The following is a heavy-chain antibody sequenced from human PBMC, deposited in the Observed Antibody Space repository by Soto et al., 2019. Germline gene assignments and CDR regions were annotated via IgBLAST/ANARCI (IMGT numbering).Heavy chain of an antibody. J-gene: IGHJ3*02. Sequence: QLQLQESGSGLVKPSQTLSLTCAVSGGSISSGGYSWSWIRQPPGKGLEWIGYIYHSGSTYYNPSLKSRVTISVDRSNNQFSLKLSSVTAADTAVYYCARGVGIQLWFEDGDAFDIWGQGTMVTVSS. CDR1: GGSISSGGYS. CDR2: IYHSGST. D-gene: IGHD5-18*01. CDR3: ARGVGIQLWFEDGDAFDI. V-gene: IGHV4-30-2*01.